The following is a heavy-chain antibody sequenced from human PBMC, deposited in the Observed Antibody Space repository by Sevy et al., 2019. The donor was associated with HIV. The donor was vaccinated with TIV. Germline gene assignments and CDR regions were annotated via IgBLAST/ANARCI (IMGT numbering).Heavy chain of an antibody. CDR3: AGGGGYCGGDCYSIDY. CDR2: IWYDGTIK. D-gene: IGHD2-21*02. CDR1: GFTFSSYV. J-gene: IGHJ4*02. Sequence: GGSLRLSCAASGFTFSSYVMHWVRQAPGKGLEWVARIWYDGTIKYYADSVKGRFTISRDNSKDTLFLQMNSLTPEDTTVYYCAGGGGYCGGDCYSIDYWGQGALVTVSS. V-gene: IGHV3-33*08.